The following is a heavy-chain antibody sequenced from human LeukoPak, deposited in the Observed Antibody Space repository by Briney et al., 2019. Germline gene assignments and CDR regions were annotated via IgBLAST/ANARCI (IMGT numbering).Heavy chain of an antibody. CDR2: INTGNGNT. V-gene: IGHV1-3*04. CDR3: ARALYSSGCPGDY. J-gene: IGHJ4*02. D-gene: IGHD6-19*01. Sequence: GASVKVSCKASGYTFTSYAMHWVRQAPGQRLEWMGWINTGNGNTKYSQKFQGRVTITRDTSASTAFMDLSSLRSEDTAVYYCARALYSSGCPGDYWGQGTLVTVSS. CDR1: GYTFTSYA.